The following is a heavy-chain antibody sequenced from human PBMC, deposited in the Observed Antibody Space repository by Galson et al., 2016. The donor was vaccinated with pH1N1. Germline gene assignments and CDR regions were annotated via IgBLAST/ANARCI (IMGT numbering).Heavy chain of an antibody. CDR1: GFTFRTYE. D-gene: IGHD5-24*01. V-gene: IGHV3-48*03. CDR3: VRETRDGHSYGNFDY. J-gene: IGHJ4*02. CDR2: IHSSGNPT. Sequence: SLRLSCAASGFTFRTYEMHWVRQAPGKGLEWISYIHSSGNPTNYPDSVRGRFTISRDNAKNSLYLQMDSLRAEDTAIYYCVRETRDGHSYGNFDYWGQGTLVTVSS.